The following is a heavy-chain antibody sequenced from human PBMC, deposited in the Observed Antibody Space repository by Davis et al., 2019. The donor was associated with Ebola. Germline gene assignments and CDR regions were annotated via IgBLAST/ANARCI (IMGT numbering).Heavy chain of an antibody. CDR1: VITFSSYA. V-gene: IGHV3-23*01. Sequence: GGSLRLSCTDSVITFSSYAMTWVRQAPGKGLEWVSAISGSGGSTYYADSVKGRFTISRDNAKNSLYLQMNSLRTEDTAVYYCVTENWYRFESWGQGTLVTVSS. CDR2: ISGSGGST. CDR3: VTENWYRFES. D-gene: IGHD1/OR15-1a*01. J-gene: IGHJ4*02.